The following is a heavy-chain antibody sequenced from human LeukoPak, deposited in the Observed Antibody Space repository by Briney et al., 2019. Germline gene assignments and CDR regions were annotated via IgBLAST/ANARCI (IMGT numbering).Heavy chain of an antibody. Sequence: PTGGSLRLSCATSGFTFSSYAMSWVRQAPGKGLEWVSAISGSGGSTYYADSVKGRFTISRDNSKNTLYLQMNSLRAEDTAVYYCAHQGSYSGNYYSVFWGQGTLVTVSS. V-gene: IGHV3-23*01. CDR1: GFTFSSYA. CDR2: ISGSGGST. J-gene: IGHJ4*02. D-gene: IGHD1-26*01. CDR3: AHQGSYSGNYYSVF.